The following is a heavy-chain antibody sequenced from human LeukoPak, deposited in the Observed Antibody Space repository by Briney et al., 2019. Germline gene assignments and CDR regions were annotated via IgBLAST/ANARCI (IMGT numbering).Heavy chain of an antibody. V-gene: IGHV3-53*01. D-gene: IGHD5-24*01. CDR2: IYGGGNI. CDR1: GFTVSSNY. Sequence: GGSLRLSCAASGFTVSSNYMNWVRQAPGKGLEWVSVIYGGGNIYYADSVKGRFTISRDNSKNTLYFQMNSLRAEDTAVYYCARGAGYNYPYYFDYWGQGTLVTVSS. CDR3: ARGAGYNYPYYFDY. J-gene: IGHJ4*02.